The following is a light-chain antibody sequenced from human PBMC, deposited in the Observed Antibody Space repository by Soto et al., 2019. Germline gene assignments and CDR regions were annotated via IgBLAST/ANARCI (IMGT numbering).Light chain of an antibody. J-gene: IGLJ2*01. Sequence: QSVLTQPASVSGSPGQSITISCTGNTSDVGGYNFVSWYQHHPGKAPKLMIYNAFDRPSGVSNRFSGSKSGNMASLTISGLQDEDEAHYYCSAYTRGRLVFGGGTKLTVL. CDR1: TSDVGGYNF. CDR2: NAF. CDR3: SAYTRGRLV. V-gene: IGLV2-14*03.